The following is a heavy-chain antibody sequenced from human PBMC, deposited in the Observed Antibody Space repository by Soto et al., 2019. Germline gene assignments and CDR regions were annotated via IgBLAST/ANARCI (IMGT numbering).Heavy chain of an antibody. J-gene: IGHJ3*02. V-gene: IGHV4-59*01. CDR3: ARDRNKLWKNDAFDR. CDR2: IYYSGDT. D-gene: IGHD1-1*01. CDR1: GDSLNSYY. Sequence: QVQLQESGPGLVKPSETLSLTCSVSGDSLNSYYWSWIRQSHGKGLEWLGYIYYSGDTKYNPSLQSRISISVDTTENQFSLRLSAVTAADTAVYFCARDRNKLWKNDAFDRWGQGTMVNVSS.